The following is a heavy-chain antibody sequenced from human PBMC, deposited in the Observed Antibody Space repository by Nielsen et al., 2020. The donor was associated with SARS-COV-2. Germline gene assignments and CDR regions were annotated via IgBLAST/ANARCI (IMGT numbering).Heavy chain of an antibody. D-gene: IGHD3-22*01. CDR2: INPTNGGT. Sequence: ASVKVSCKASGYTFTNYAINWVRQAPGQGLEWMGLINPTNGGTTYAQKFLGRVTMTRDTSTSTVYMELSSLRSDDTAVYYCARDSSGTYRRVDYWGQGTLVTVSS. CDR1: GYTFTNYA. J-gene: IGHJ4*02. CDR3: ARDSSGTYRRVDY. V-gene: IGHV1-46*01.